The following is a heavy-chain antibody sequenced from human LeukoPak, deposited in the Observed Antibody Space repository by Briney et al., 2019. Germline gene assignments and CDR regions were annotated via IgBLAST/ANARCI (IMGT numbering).Heavy chain of an antibody. CDR2: IIAYNGNT. J-gene: IGHJ6*03. V-gene: IGHV1-18*01. CDR1: GYTFTSYG. CDR3: ARVLSSSWYYYYYYMDV. D-gene: IGHD6-13*01. Sequence: RASVKVSCKASGYTFTSYGISGVRQAPGQGLEWMAWIIAYNGNTNYAQKLQGRVTMTTDTSTSTAYMELRSLRSDDTAVYYCARVLSSSWYYYYYYMDVWGKGTTVTVSS.